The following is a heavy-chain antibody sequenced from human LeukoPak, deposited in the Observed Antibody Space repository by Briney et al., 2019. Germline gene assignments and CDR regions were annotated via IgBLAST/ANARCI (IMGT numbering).Heavy chain of an antibody. V-gene: IGHV3-7*01. CDR1: GFTFSSYW. CDR2: IKQDGSEK. Sequence: PGGSLRLSCAASGFTFSSYWMSWVPQAPGKGLEWVANIKQDGSEKYYVDSVKGRFTISRDNSKNTLYLQMNSLRAEDTAVYYCARAYGGYVPFDYWGQGTLVTVSS. CDR3: ARAYGGYVPFDY. J-gene: IGHJ4*02. D-gene: IGHD5-12*01.